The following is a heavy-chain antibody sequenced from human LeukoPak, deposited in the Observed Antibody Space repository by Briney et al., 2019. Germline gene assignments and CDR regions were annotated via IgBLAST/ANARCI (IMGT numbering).Heavy chain of an antibody. CDR3: ARLHPDTSLTPYYYYIYV. Sequence: PSETLSPTCTVSGGSISGHYWSWIRQPPGKGLEWIGYIYYSGSTNYNPSLKSRATISVDTSMNQFSLMLSSVTAADTAVYYCARLHPDTSLTPYYYYIYVWGKGTTVTVSS. CDR2: IYYSGST. V-gene: IGHV4-59*08. D-gene: IGHD5-18*01. CDR1: GGSISGHY. J-gene: IGHJ6*03.